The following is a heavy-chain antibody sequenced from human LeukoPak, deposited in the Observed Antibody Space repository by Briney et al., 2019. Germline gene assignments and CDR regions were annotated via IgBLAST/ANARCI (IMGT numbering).Heavy chain of an antibody. CDR3: ARVLAPGDYFDY. J-gene: IGHJ4*02. V-gene: IGHV3-33*01. CDR2: IWYDGSNK. CDR1: GFTFSSYG. Sequence: GRSLRLSCAASGFTFSSYGMHWVRQAPGKGLEWVAVIWYDGSNKYYADSVKGRFTISRDNSKNTLYLQMNSLRAEDTAVYYCARVLAPGDYFDYWGRGTLVTVSS. D-gene: IGHD1-14*01.